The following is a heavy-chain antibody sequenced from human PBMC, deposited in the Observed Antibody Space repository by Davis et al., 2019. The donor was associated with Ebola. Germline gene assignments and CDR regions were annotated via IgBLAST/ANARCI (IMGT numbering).Heavy chain of an antibody. CDR2: IRNKAYGGTT. J-gene: IGHJ4*02. CDR3: ARESGGGIDY. V-gene: IGHV3-49*04. D-gene: IGHD1-26*01. CDR1: GFNFGEYA. Sequence: GGSLTLSCTASGFNFGEYALTWVRQTPRKGLEWVGFIRNKAYGGTTEYAASVKGRFTISRDDSGNIAYLQMNSLQVEDTAVYYCARESGGGIDYWGQGTLVTVSS.